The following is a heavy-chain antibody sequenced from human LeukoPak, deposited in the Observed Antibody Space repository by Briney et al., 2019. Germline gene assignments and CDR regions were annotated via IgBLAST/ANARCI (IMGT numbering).Heavy chain of an antibody. J-gene: IGHJ3*02. CDR1: GGSISSHY. CDR2: IYYSGST. V-gene: IGHV4-59*11. D-gene: IGHD1-14*01. Sequence: SETLSLTCTVPGGSISSHYWSWIRQPPGKGLEWIGYIYYSGSTNYNPSLKSRVTISVDTSKNQFSLRLSSVTAADTAVYYCARESETRNLDAFDIWGQGTMVTVSS. CDR3: ARESETRNLDAFDI.